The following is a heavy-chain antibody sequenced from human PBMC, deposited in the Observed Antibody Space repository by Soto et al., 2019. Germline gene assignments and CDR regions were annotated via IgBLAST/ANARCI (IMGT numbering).Heavy chain of an antibody. D-gene: IGHD3-3*01. J-gene: IGHJ5*02. Sequence: SETLSLTCTVSGGSISSSSYYWGWIRQPPGKGLEWIGSIYYSGSTNYNPSLKSRVTISVDTSKNQFSLKLSSVTAADTAVYYCARAFDYDFWSGYYIRFDPWGQGTLVTVSS. CDR2: IYYSGST. CDR1: GGSISSSSYY. V-gene: IGHV4-39*07. CDR3: ARAFDYDFWSGYYIRFDP.